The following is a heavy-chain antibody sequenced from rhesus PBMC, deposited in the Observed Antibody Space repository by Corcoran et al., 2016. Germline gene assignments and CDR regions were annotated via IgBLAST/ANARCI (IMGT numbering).Heavy chain of an antibody. J-gene: IGHJ1*01. D-gene: IGHD6-13*01. CDR3: AREKGGGIAAGRWQYFEF. V-gene: IGHV4-127*01. CDR2: IGGSSGST. CDR1: GYSISRGYG. Sequence: QVQLQESGPGLVKPSETLSLTCAVSGYSISRGYGWSGIREPPGKGLGWIGYIGGSSGSTNYNPSLKSRVTISKDTSKNQFSLKLSSVTAADTAVYYCAREKGGGIAAGRWQYFEFWGQGALVTVSS.